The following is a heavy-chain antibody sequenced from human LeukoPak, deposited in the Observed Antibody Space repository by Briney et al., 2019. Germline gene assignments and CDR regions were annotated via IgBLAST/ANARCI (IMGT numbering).Heavy chain of an antibody. J-gene: IGHJ4*02. D-gene: IGHD3-10*01. V-gene: IGHV4-4*07. CDR3: ARGLWFGDENPPYFDY. CDR1: GGSISSYY. CDR2: IYTSGRT. Sequence: KTSETLSLTCTVSGGSISSYYWSWIRQPAGKGLEWIGRIYTSGRTNYNPSLKSRVTMSVDTSKNQFSLRLSSVTAADTAVYYCARGLWFGDENPPYFDYWGQGILVTVSS.